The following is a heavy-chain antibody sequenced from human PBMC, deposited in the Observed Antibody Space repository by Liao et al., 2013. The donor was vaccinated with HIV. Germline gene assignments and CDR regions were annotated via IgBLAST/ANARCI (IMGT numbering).Heavy chain of an antibody. D-gene: IGHD4-17*01. CDR1: GASINTGEHY. CDR2: VFTTGST. J-gene: IGHJ4*02. V-gene: IGHV4-61*02. CDR3: ATSPDTVTTGYFDY. Sequence: QLQLQESGPGLVKPSQTLSLTCTVSGASINTGEHYWSWIRQPAGEGLEWIGRVFTTGSTSYNPSFKSRVTISIDSSKSQFSLKLNSVTAADTAVYYCATSPDTVTTGYFDYWGQGTLVTVSS.